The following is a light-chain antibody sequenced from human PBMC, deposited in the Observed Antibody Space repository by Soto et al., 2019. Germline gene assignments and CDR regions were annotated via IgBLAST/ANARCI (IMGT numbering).Light chain of an antibody. CDR3: SSYTSSITVDVV. CDR1: SSDVGGYDY. V-gene: IGLV2-14*01. CDR2: EVS. Sequence: QSALTQPASVSGSPGQSITISCTGTSSDVGGYDYVSWYQHFPGKAPKLIIYEVSNRPSGVSNRFSGSKSGNTASLTISGLQAADEADYYCSSYTSSITVDVVFGGGTKVTVL. J-gene: IGLJ2*01.